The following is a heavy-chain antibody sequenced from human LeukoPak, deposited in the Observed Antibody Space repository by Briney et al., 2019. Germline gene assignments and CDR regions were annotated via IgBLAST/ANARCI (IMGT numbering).Heavy chain of an antibody. CDR3: EKKIPRTPPLFDC. CDR1: GFTFDNYA. CDR2: YSGDGGST. V-gene: IGHV3-43*02. J-gene: IGHJ4*02. D-gene: IGHD1-1*01. Sequence: PGGALRLSCAASGFTFDNYAMHWVRQAPGKGLEWVSLYSGDGGSTYYADSVKGRFTISRDNSKNSLYLQMNSLRTEDTALYYCEKKIPRTPPLFDCGGQGPRVTVSS.